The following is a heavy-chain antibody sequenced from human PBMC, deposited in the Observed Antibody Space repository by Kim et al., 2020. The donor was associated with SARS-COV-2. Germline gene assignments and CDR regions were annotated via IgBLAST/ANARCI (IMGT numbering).Heavy chain of an antibody. D-gene: IGHD3-3*01. Sequence: GGSLRLSCAASGFTFSSYGMHWVRQAPGKGLEWVAVISYDGSNKYYADSVKGRFTISRDNSKNTLYLQMNSLRAEDTAVYYCAKDRSYDFSGWTYGMDVWGQGTTVTVSS. CDR2: ISYDGSNK. V-gene: IGHV3-30*18. CDR1: GFTFSSYG. J-gene: IGHJ6*02. CDR3: AKDRSYDFSGWTYGMDV.